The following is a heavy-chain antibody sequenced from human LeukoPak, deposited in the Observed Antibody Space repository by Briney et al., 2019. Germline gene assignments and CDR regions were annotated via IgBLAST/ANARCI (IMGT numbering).Heavy chain of an antibody. CDR1: GFTFSDFD. V-gene: IGHV3-21*01. CDR3: ARDRHRYYDSSGYYSIDAFDI. D-gene: IGHD3-22*01. CDR2: ISSSSSYI. Sequence: GESLILSCAASGFTFSDFDIHWVRQASGEGLEWVSSISSSSSYIYYADSVKGRFTISRDNAKNSLYLQMNSLRAEDTAVYYCARDRHRYYDSSGYYSIDAFDIWGQGTMVTVSS. J-gene: IGHJ3*02.